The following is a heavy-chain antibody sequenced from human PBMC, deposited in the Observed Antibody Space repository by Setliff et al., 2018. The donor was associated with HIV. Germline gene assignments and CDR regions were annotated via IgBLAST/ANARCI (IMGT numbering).Heavy chain of an antibody. CDR1: GFTFSRYS. V-gene: IGHV3-48*01. CDR3: ARTNNNYYYDTSDYFAGYYFDS. CDR2: ISSVSGSTI. J-gene: IGHJ4*02. Sequence: PGGSLRLSCAASGFTFSRYSMNWVRQAPGKGLEWVSYISSVSGSTIYYADPVKGRFTISRDNAKNSMFLQMNSLRAEDTAVYYCARTNNNYYYDTSDYFAGYYFDSWGQGTLVTVSS. D-gene: IGHD3-22*01.